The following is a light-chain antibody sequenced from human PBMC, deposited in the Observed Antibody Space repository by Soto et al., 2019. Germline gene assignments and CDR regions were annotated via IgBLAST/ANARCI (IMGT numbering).Light chain of an antibody. Sequence: DIKMTQTPSSLSASVGDRVTITCRASQGMSNYLAWYQQKPGKVPKLLIYAASTLQSGVPSRFSGSRSGTDLTITIGKLQPVDVATNYCQKYNSSHQTFGQGTKVEIK. CDR3: QKYNSSHQT. J-gene: IGKJ1*01. V-gene: IGKV1-27*01. CDR2: AAS. CDR1: QGMSNY.